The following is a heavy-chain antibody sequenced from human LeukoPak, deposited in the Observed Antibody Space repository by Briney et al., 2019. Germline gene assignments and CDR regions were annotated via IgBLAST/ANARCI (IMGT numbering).Heavy chain of an antibody. J-gene: IGHJ6*03. Sequence: ASVKVSCKASGYTFTGYYIHWVRQAPAQGLEWMGWINPNSGGTNYAQKFQGRVTMTRDTSISTAYMELSRLRSDDTAVYYCARCDGSSWETYYDYYMDVWGKGTTVTVSS. CDR2: INPNSGGT. CDR1: GYTFTGYY. V-gene: IGHV1-2*02. CDR3: ARCDGSSWETYYDYYMDV. D-gene: IGHD6-13*01.